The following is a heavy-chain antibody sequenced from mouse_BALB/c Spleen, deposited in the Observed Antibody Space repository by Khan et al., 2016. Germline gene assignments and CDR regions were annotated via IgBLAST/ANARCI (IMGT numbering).Heavy chain of an antibody. V-gene: IGHV9-2-1*01. CDR1: GYTFTDYS. CDR3: ARNGSSWGFAY. D-gene: IGHD1-1*01. Sequence: QIQLVQSGPELKKPGETVKISCKASGYTFTDYSMHWVKQAPGKGLKWMGWINTETGEPTYADDFKGRFAFSLETSASTAYLQINNLKNEDTATYCCARNGSSWGFAYWGQGTLVTVSA. J-gene: IGHJ3*01. CDR2: INTETGEP.